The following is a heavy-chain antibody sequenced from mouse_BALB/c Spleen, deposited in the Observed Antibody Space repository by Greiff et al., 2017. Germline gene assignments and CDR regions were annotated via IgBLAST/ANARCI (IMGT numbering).Heavy chain of an antibody. Sequence: EVMLVESGGGLVKPGGSLKLSCAASGFTFSDYYMYWVRQTPEKRLEWVATISDGGSYTYYPDSVKGRFTISRDNAKNNLYLQMSSLKSEDTAMYYCARRGGSSQGFAYWGQGTLVTVSA. CDR2: ISDGGSYT. D-gene: IGHD1-1*01. CDR1: GFTFSDYY. V-gene: IGHV5-4*02. CDR3: ARRGGSSQGFAY. J-gene: IGHJ3*01.